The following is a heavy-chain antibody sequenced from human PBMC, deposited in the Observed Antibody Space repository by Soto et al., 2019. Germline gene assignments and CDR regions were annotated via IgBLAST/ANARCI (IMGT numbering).Heavy chain of an antibody. CDR2: ISGSGGST. J-gene: IGHJ6*02. Sequence: EVQLLESGGGLVQPGGSLRLSCAASGFTFSSYAMSWVRQAPGKGLEWVSAISGSGGSTYYADSVKGRFTISRDNSKNTLYLQMNSLRAEDTAVYHCANLYDFWSGSYYYGMDVWGQGTTVTVSS. V-gene: IGHV3-23*01. CDR1: GFTFSSYA. D-gene: IGHD3-3*01. CDR3: ANLYDFWSGSYYYGMDV.